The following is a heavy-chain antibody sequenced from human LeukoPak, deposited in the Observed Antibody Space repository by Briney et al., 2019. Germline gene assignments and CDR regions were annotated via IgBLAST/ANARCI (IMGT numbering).Heavy chain of an antibody. CDR2: IWYDGSNK. Sequence: AGGSLRLSCAASGFTFSSYGMHWVRQAPGKGLEWVAVIWYDGSNKYYADSVKGRFTISRDNSKNTLYLQMNSLRAEDTAVYYCARAATQQLGVKYAFDIWGQGTMVTVSS. V-gene: IGHV3-33*01. J-gene: IGHJ3*02. D-gene: IGHD6-13*01. CDR1: GFTFSSYG. CDR3: ARAATQQLGVKYAFDI.